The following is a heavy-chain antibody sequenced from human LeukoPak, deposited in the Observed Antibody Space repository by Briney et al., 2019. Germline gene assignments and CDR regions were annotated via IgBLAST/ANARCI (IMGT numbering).Heavy chain of an antibody. D-gene: IGHD1-26*01. CDR1: GGSISSGGYY. Sequence: SETLSLTCTVSGGSISSGGYYWSWIRQHPGKGLEWIGYIYYSGSTYYNPSLKSRVTISVDTSKNKFSLKLSSVTAADTAVYYCARDSDMGAFDIWGQGTMVTVSS. CDR2: IYYSGST. CDR3: ARDSDMGAFDI. J-gene: IGHJ3*02. V-gene: IGHV4-31*03.